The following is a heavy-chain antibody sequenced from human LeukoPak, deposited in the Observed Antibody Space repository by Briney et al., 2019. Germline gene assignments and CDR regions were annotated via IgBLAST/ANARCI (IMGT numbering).Heavy chain of an antibody. D-gene: IGHD2-2*01. CDR2: ISSSGSAI. CDR3: AREVYCSSTSCYGSWFDP. J-gene: IGHJ5*02. CDR1: GFTFSSYE. V-gene: IGHV3-48*03. Sequence: GGSLRLSCAASGFTFSSYEMNWVRQAPGKGLEWVSYISSSGSAIHYADSVKGRFTISRDNAKNSLYLQMNSLRAEDTAVYYCAREVYCSSTSCYGSWFDPWGQGTLVTVSS.